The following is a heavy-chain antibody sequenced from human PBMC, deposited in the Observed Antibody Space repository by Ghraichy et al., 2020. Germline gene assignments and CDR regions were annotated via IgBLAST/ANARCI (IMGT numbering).Heavy chain of an antibody. J-gene: IGHJ6*02. V-gene: IGHV3-48*01. Sequence: LSLTCAASGFTFSSYSMNWVRQAPGKGLEWVSYISSSSSTIYYADSVKGRFTISRDNAKNSLYLQMNSLRAEDTAVYYCARGWVVPAAMRGYYYYYGMDVWGQGTTVTVSS. D-gene: IGHD2-2*01. CDR2: ISSSSSTI. CDR3: ARGWVVPAAMRGYYYYYGMDV. CDR1: GFTFSSYS.